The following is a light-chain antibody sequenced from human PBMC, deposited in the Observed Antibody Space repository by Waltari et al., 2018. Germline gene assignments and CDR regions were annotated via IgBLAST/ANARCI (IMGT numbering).Light chain of an antibody. J-gene: IGLJ1*01. CDR1: SSDVGAYNY. CDR2: EVT. Sequence: QSALTQPPSASGSPGQSVTISCTGTSSDVGAYNYVSCYQQYPGKAPKLIIYEVTNRPSGVPDRFSGSKSGNTASLTVSGLQADDEADYYCCSHGGSNNFYIFGTGTTVTVL. CDR3: CSHGGSNNFYI. V-gene: IGLV2-8*01.